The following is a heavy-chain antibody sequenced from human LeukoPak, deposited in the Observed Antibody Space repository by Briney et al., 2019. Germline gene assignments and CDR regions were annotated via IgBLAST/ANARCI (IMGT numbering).Heavy chain of an antibody. CDR2: IYHSGST. V-gene: IGHV4-38-2*02. CDR3: ARAIASYNWFDP. CDR1: GYSISSGYY. Sequence: PSETLSLTCTVSGYSISSGYYWGWIRQPPGKGLEWIGSIYHSGSTYYNPSLKSRVTISVDTSKNQFSLKLSSMTAAATAVYYCARAIASYNWFDPWGQGTLVTVSS. D-gene: IGHD2-15*01. J-gene: IGHJ5*02.